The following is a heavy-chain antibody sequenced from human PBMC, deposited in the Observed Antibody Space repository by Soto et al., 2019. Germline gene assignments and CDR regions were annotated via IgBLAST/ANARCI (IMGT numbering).Heavy chain of an antibody. CDR1: GGTFSSYA. J-gene: IGHJ6*02. D-gene: IGHD6-13*01. Sequence: QVQLVQSGAEVKKPGSSVKVSCKASGGTFSSYAISWVRQAPGQGLAWMGGIIPIFGPANYAQKFQGRVTITADESPSTAYMELSSLRSEDTAVYYCARLVYSSSWYRYYGMDVCGQGTTVTVSS. CDR2: IIPIFGPA. CDR3: ARLVYSSSWYRYYGMDV. V-gene: IGHV1-69*12.